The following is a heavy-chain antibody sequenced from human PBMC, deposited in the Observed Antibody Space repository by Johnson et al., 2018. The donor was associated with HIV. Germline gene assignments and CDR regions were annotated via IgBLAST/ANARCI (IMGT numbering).Heavy chain of an antibody. Sequence: QVQLVESGGGVVQPGRSLRLSCAASGFTFSSYGMHWVRQAPGKGLEWVAVISYDGSNKYYADSVKGRFTISRDNSKNTLYLQMNSLRAEDTAVYYCAREMPTIRGYAFDIWGQGTMVTVSS. D-gene: IGHD5-24*01. V-gene: IGHV3-30*03. CDR1: GFTFSSYG. J-gene: IGHJ3*02. CDR3: AREMPTIRGYAFDI. CDR2: ISYDGSNK.